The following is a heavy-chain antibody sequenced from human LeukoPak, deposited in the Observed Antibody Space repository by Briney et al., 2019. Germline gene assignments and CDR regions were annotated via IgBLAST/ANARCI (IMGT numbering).Heavy chain of an antibody. D-gene: IGHD1-7*01. Sequence: SVKVSCKASGGTFSSYAISWVRQAPGQGLEWMGGIIPIFGTANYAQKFQGRVTITADESTSTAYMELSSLRSEDTAVYYSAREGSSKLRRPESNYYYMDVWGKGTTVTVSS. V-gene: IGHV1-69*13. CDR1: GGTFSSYA. J-gene: IGHJ6*03. CDR2: IIPIFGTA. CDR3: AREGSSKLRRPESNYYYMDV.